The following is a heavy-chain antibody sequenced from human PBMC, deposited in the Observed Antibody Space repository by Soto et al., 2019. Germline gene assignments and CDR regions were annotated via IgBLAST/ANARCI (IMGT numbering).Heavy chain of an antibody. V-gene: IGHV4-28*01. Sequence: TSETLSLTCAVSGDSIRSSNWWGWIRQPPGKGLEWIGYIYYRGTTHYNPSLESRVTMSVDTSKNQFSLKLSSVTAADTAVYYCARLHGDYYYYYMDVWGKGTTVTVSS. D-gene: IGHD4-17*01. CDR2: IYYRGTT. J-gene: IGHJ6*03. CDR3: ARLHGDYYYYYMDV. CDR1: GDSIRSSNW.